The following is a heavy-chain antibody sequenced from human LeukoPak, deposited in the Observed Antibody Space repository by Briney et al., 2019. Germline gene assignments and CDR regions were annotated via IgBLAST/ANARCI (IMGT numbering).Heavy chain of an antibody. CDR1: GYTLTYYY. CDR2: INPSGGTT. CDR3: ARDHSGSQHWFDP. Sequence: ASVKVSCKASGYTLTYYYMHWVRQAPGQGLEWMGVINPSGGTTSYAQKFQGRVTMTRDTSTSTVYMELSSLRSDDTALYYCARDHSGSQHWFDPWGQGTLVIVSS. D-gene: IGHD1-26*01. V-gene: IGHV1-46*01. J-gene: IGHJ5*02.